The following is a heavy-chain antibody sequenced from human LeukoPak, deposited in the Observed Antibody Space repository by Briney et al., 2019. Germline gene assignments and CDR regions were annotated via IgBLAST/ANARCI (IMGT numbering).Heavy chain of an antibody. CDR1: GFTVSSNY. D-gene: IGHD6-13*01. CDR2: IYSDGST. J-gene: IGHJ4*02. CDR3: ARVRIAAAATEGYDY. Sequence: GGSLRLSCAASGFTVSSNYMTWVRQAPGKGLEWVSVIYSDGSTYYADSVRGRFTISRDNSKNTLYHQMNSLRAEDKAVYYCARVRIAAAATEGYDYWGQGTLVTVSS. V-gene: IGHV3-53*01.